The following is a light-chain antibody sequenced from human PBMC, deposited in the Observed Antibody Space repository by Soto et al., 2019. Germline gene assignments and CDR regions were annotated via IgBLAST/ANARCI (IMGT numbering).Light chain of an antibody. CDR2: EVI. Sequence: QSALTQPASVSGSPGQSITISCTGTSSDVGAYDYVSWYQQHPNKAPKVMIYEVINRPSGVSNRFSGSKSGNTASLTISGLQSDDEADYFCCLYTSFFSFFGGGTKLTVL. V-gene: IGLV2-14*01. J-gene: IGLJ2*01. CDR3: CLYTSFFSF. CDR1: SSDVGAYDY.